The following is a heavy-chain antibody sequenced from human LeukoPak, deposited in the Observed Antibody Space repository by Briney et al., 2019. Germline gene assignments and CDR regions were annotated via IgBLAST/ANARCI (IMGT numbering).Heavy chain of an antibody. Sequence: SETLSLTCTVSGGSISSYYWSWIRQPPGKGLEWIGYIYYSGSTNYNPSLKSRVTISVDTSKNQFSLKLSSVTAADTAVYYCARDLDGYNDFWAQGTLVTVSS. D-gene: IGHD5-24*01. J-gene: IGHJ4*02. CDR2: IYYSGST. CDR1: GGSISSYY. V-gene: IGHV4-59*01. CDR3: ARDLDGYNDF.